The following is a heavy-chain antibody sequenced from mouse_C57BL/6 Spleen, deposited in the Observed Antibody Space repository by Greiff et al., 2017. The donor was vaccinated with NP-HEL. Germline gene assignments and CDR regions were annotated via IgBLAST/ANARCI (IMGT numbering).Heavy chain of an antibody. Sequence: QVQLQQPGAELVKPGASVKLSCKASGYTFTSYWMQWVKQRPGQGLEWIGEIDPSDSYTNYNQKFKGKATLTVDTSSSTAYMQLSSLTSEDSAVYSCARGLYSNYFDYWGQGTTLTVSS. CDR1: GYTFTSYW. D-gene: IGHD2-5*01. CDR2: IDPSDSYT. J-gene: IGHJ2*01. CDR3: ARGLYSNYFDY. V-gene: IGHV1-50*01.